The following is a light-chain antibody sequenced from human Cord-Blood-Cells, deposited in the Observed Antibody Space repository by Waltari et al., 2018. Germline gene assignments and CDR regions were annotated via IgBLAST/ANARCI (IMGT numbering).Light chain of an antibody. CDR1: SSDVGSYNL. CDR3: CSYAGSSTWV. J-gene: IGLJ3*02. CDR2: EGS. V-gene: IGLV2-23*01. Sequence: QSALTQPAPVSGSPGQPITISCTGTSSDVGSYNLVSWYQQHPGKAPKLMIYEGSKRPSGVSNRFSGSKSGNTASLTISGLQAEDEAYYYCCSYAGSSTWVFGGGTKLTVL.